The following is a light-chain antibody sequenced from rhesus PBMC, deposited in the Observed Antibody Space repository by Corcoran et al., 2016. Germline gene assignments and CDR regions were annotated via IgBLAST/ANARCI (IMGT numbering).Light chain of an antibody. Sequence: DIQMTQSPSSLSASVGDTVTITCRASQSISSWVDWYQQKPGKAPKLLIYKASSLQSGVPSRVSGSGSGTDFTLTISSLQPDDFATYYCLPYNSSPFTFGPGTKLDIK. V-gene: IGKV1-22*01. CDR2: KAS. CDR3: LPYNSSPFT. CDR1: QSISSW. J-gene: IGKJ3*01.